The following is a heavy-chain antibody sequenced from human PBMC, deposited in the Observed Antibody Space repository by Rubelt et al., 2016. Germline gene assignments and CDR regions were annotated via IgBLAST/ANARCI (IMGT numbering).Heavy chain of an antibody. CDR3: ARSKDTAMVTDADWYFDL. V-gene: IGHV1-3*01. Sequence: QVQLVQSGAEVKKPGASVKVSCKASGYTFTSYAMHWVRQAPGQRLEWMGWINAGNGHTQYSQKFQGRVTITRDTSASTAYMELSSLRSEDTAVYYCARSKDTAMVTDADWYFDLWGRGTLVTVSS. CDR2: INAGNGHT. J-gene: IGHJ2*01. CDR1: GYTFTSYA. D-gene: IGHD5-18*01.